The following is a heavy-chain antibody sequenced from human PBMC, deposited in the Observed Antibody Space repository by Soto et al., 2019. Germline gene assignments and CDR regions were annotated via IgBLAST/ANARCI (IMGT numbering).Heavy chain of an antibody. Sequence: VQLVESGGGLVKPGESLRLSCAASGFSLRDHALSWVRQAAGGGLEWVSGISGSEDRTNYADFVRGRFIISKDRAKNTLYLDMSGLRVDDTAVYFCGRTYTGGWGQGTLVTVSS. J-gene: IGHJ4*02. CDR1: GFSLRDHA. CDR3: GRTYTGG. D-gene: IGHD3-10*01. V-gene: IGHV3-23*04. CDR2: ISGSEDRT.